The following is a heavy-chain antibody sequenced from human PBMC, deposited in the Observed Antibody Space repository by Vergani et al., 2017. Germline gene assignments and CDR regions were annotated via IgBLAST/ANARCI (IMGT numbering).Heavy chain of an antibody. CDR1: GGSISSYY. D-gene: IGHD3-9*01. CDR3: ARVMYRDEASTGYRLEGMDI. V-gene: IGHV4-59*01. J-gene: IGHJ6*02. CDR2: IYSTGST. Sequence: QVQLQESGPGLVKPSETLSLTCTVSGGSISSYYWSWIRQPPGKGLEWIGYIYSTGSTNYNPSLNSRVTMSVETSKNQFSLKLRSVTAADTAVYFCARVMYRDEASTGYRLEGMDIWGQGTTVTISS.